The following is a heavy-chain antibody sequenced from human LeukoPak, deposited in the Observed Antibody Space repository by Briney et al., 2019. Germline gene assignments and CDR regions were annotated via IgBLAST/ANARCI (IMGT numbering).Heavy chain of an antibody. CDR2: IYYSGST. CDR1: GGSISSSSYY. CDR3: ALGDGWFDP. Sequence: PSETLSLTCTVSGGSISSSSYYWGWIRQPPGKGLEWIGSIYYSGSTYYNPSLKSRVTISVDTSKNQFSLKLSSVTAADTAVYYCALGDGWFDPWGQGTLVTVSS. V-gene: IGHV4-39*07. J-gene: IGHJ5*02.